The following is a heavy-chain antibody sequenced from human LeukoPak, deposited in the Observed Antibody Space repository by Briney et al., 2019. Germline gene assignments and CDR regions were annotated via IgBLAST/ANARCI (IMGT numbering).Heavy chain of an antibody. D-gene: IGHD6-19*01. J-gene: IGHJ4*02. CDR2: IHHSGNT. Sequence: PSETLSLTCTVSGYSISSGYYWGWVRQPPGKGLEWIGSIHHSGNTYYNPSLKSQVTISPDTSKNQFSLKMRSVTAAGTAVYYCVRGRTSGWYDYWGQGTLVTVSS. CDR3: VRGRTSGWYDY. V-gene: IGHV4-38-2*02. CDR1: GYSISSGYY.